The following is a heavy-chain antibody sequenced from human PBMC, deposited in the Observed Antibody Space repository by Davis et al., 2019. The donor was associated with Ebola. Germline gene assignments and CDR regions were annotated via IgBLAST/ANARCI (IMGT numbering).Heavy chain of an antibody. CDR2: IKSKSDGGAT. V-gene: IGHV3-15*01. Sequence: PGGSLRLSCAASGFTLSDYYMSWIRQAPGKGLEWVGRIKSKSDGGATEYAAPVKGRFVISRDDSKNTLYLQMNSLKTEDTAVYFCNTAHTVDYWGQGTLVTVSS. CDR1: GFTLSDYY. CDR3: NTAHTVDY. J-gene: IGHJ4*02.